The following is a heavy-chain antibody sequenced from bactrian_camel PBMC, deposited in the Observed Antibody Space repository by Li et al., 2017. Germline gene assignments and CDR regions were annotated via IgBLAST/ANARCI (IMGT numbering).Heavy chain of an antibody. CDR3: ASDRGHAAEVCEAWLPVSGLRYDDNY. CDR1: EFGLYSVC. CDR2: LSRSSGAT. D-gene: IGHD3*01. Sequence: VQLVESGGGSVQAGGSLKLTCAASEFGLYSVCMAWFRRAPGMGREGVATLSRSSGATDYADSVKGRFTISQDNAKNTVYLQMNRLKPEDTAMYYCASDRGHAAEVCEAWLPVSGLRYDDNYWGQGTQVTVS. J-gene: IGHJ4*01. V-gene: IGHV3S31*01.